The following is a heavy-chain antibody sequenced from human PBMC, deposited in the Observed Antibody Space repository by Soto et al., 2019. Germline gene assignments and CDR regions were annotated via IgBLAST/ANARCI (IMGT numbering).Heavy chain of an antibody. Sequence: GXSLILSCAASGYTFSNYAMSCVRQAPGKGLVWVSRINSDESSTNYADSVKGRFTISRDNAKNTLYLQMNSLRAEDTAVYFCARDRAGGRPDYWGQGTLVTVSS. CDR3: ARDRAGGRPDY. CDR1: GYTFSNYA. J-gene: IGHJ4*02. D-gene: IGHD6-13*01. V-gene: IGHV3-74*01. CDR2: INSDESST.